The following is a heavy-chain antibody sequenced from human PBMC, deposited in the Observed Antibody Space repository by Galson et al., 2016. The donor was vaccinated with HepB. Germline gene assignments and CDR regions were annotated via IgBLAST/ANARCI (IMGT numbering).Heavy chain of an antibody. Sequence: SLRLSCADSGFTFRRNGMHWVRQAPGKGLEWVAVISNDGSNEDYADSVKGRFTISRDNSKTTLYLQMNSLRVEDTAVYYCAKDRGLGYGMDVWGQGTTVTVPS. CDR3: AKDRGLGYGMDV. CDR2: ISNDGSNE. D-gene: IGHD6-19*01. J-gene: IGHJ6*02. V-gene: IGHV3-30*18. CDR1: GFTFRRNG.